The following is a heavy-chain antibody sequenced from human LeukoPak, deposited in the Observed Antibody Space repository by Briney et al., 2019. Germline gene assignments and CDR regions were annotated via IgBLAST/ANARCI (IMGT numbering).Heavy chain of an antibody. CDR2: IYFSVSA. CDR3: ARVHSSGDYYYYYYMDG. D-gene: IGHD3-22*01. J-gene: IGHJ6*03. Sequence: PETLSLTSTVPGGSISSFYWCSIRQPPRRRLGWIWYIYFSVSANSTPCPQSRVTISVDTAKNQFSLKLSSVTAADTAVYYCARVHSSGDYYYYYYMDGWGKGTTVTVSS. V-gene: IGHV4-59*01. CDR1: GGSISSFY.